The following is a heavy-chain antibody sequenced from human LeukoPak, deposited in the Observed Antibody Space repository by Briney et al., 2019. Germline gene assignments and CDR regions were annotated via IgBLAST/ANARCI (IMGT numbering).Heavy chain of an antibody. CDR1: GFTVSSNY. J-gene: IGHJ6*03. Sequence: GGSLRLSCAASGFTVSSNYMSRVRQAPGRGLEWVSVIYSGGSTYYADSVKGRFTISRDNSKNTVLLQMDSLRAEDTAVYYCAREREYAFWRSYGTYDYYYFMDVWGKGTTVTVSS. CDR3: AREREYAFWRSYGTYDYYYFMDV. V-gene: IGHV3-53*01. CDR2: IYSGGST. D-gene: IGHD3-3*01.